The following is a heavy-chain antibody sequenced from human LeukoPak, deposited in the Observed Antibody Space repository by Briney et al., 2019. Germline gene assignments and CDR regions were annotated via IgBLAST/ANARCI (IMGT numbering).Heavy chain of an antibody. Sequence: ASVKVSCKASGYTFIRYVISWVRQAPGQGLEWMGWISAYNGNTKYTQKLQGRVTVTTDTSTSTAYMELRSLRSDDTAVYYCARDDSSASWWEGETFDYWGQGTLVIVPS. CDR1: GYTFIRYV. CDR3: ARDDSSASWWEGETFDY. J-gene: IGHJ4*02. V-gene: IGHV1-18*01. CDR2: ISAYNGNT. D-gene: IGHD1-26*01.